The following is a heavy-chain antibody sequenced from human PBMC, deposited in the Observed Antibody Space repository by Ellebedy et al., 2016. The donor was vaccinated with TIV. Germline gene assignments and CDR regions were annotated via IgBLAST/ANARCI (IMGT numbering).Heavy chain of an antibody. CDR3: ARVLAVVGGMDV. Sequence: AASVKVSCKASGGTFSSYAISWVRQAPGQGLEWMGRIIPILGIANYAQKFQGRVTITADKSTSTAYMELSSLRSEDTAVYYCARVLAVVGGMDVWGQGTTVTVSS. CDR2: IIPILGIA. CDR1: GGTFSSYA. J-gene: IGHJ6*02. D-gene: IGHD2-15*01. V-gene: IGHV1-69*04.